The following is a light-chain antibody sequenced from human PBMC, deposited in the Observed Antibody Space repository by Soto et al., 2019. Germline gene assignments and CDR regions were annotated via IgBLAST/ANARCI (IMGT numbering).Light chain of an antibody. CDR1: YSVGSD. CDR2: DAS. J-gene: IGKJ2*01. V-gene: IGKV3-15*01. CDR3: QHYHFWSLFS. Sequence: EIVMTQSPATLSVSPGGRATLSCRASYSVGSDLAWYQVRPGQAPRLLIYDASTRAIGIPTRFSGRGSGTEFTLTIISLHSEDVGVYYCQHYHFWSLFSFAQGTKLEI.